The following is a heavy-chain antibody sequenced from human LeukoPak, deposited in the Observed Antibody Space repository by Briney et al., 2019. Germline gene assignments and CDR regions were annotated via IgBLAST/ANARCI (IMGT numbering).Heavy chain of an antibody. CDR3: AKFRGPSSSGWSSFDY. V-gene: IGHV1-58*02. J-gene: IGHJ4*02. Sequence: ASVKVSCKASGITFSSSAMQWVRQARGQRLEWVGWIVVGSGSTNYAQKFQERVTITRDMSTSTVYMELSGLRSEDTAVYYCAKFRGPSSSGWSSFDYWGQGTLVTVSS. CDR1: GITFSSSA. D-gene: IGHD6-19*01. CDR2: IVVGSGST.